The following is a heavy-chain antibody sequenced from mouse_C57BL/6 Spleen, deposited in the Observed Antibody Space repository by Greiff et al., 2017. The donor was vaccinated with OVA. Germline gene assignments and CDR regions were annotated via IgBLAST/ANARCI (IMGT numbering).Heavy chain of an antibody. CDR3: ARHGNWDWYFDV. J-gene: IGHJ1*03. V-gene: IGHV5-6*01. CDR2: ISSGGSYT. Sequence: EVQLVESGGDLVKPGGSLKLSCAASGFTFSSYGMSWVRQTPDKRLEWVATISSGGSYTYYPDSVKGRFTISRDNAKNTLYLQMSSLKSEDTAMYYCARHGNWDWYFDVWGTGTTVTVSS. D-gene: IGHD2-1*01. CDR1: GFTFSSYG.